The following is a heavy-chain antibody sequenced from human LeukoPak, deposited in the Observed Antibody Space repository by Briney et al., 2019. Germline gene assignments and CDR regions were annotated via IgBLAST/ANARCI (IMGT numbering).Heavy chain of an antibody. Sequence: SETLSLTCAVYGGSFSGYYWSWIRQPPGKGLEWIGEINHSGSTNYNPSLKSRVTISVDTSKNQFSLKLSSVTAADTAVYYCARGPGMAAAGYFDYWGQGTLVTVSS. D-gene: IGHD6-13*01. V-gene: IGHV4-34*01. CDR2: INHSGST. CDR3: ARGPGMAAAGYFDY. CDR1: GGSFSGYY. J-gene: IGHJ4*02.